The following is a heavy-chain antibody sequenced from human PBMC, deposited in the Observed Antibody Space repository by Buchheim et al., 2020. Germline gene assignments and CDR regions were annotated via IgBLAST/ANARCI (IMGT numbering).Heavy chain of an antibody. J-gene: IGHJ4*02. CDR2: VNGDGSTT. CDR3: TRSRDGYNALLDS. V-gene: IGHV3-74*01. Sequence: EVQLVESGGGLVQPGGSLRLSCAASGFTLSDYWMHWVRQAPGEGLIWVSRVNGDGSTTGYADSVKGRFTISRDNAKNTLYLQMNSLRVEDTAVYHCTRSRDGYNALLDSWGQGTL. CDR1: GFTLSDYW. D-gene: IGHD5-24*01.